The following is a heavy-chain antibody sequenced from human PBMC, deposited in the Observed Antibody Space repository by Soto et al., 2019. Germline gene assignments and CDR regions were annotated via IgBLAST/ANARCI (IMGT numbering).Heavy chain of an antibody. D-gene: IGHD2-21*02. CDR2: IYHSGST. Sequence: SETLSLTCAVSGGSISSGGYSRSLIRQPPGKGLEWIGYIYHSGSTYYNPSLKSRVTISVDTSKNQFSLKLSSVTAADTAVYYCARDLWGYCGADCYPLDVWGQGTTVTVSS. J-gene: IGHJ6*02. CDR3: ARDLWGYCGADCYPLDV. CDR1: GGSISSGGYS. V-gene: IGHV4-30-2*01.